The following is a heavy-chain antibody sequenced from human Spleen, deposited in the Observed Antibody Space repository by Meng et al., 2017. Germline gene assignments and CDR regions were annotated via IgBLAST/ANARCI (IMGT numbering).Heavy chain of an antibody. CDR3: SKDLGPGYFDY. J-gene: IGHJ4*02. CDR2: ISYHGDDK. V-gene: IGHV3-30*18. Sequence: QVQLVESGGDVVRPGRSLRLSWAASGFTFNNEGMHWVRQAPCKGLEWVAIISYHGDDKYYADSVKGRFTISRDNSKNTLYLQMNILRAEDTAVYYCSKDLGPGYFDYWVQGALVTVSS. CDR1: GFTFNNEG. D-gene: IGHD3-16*01.